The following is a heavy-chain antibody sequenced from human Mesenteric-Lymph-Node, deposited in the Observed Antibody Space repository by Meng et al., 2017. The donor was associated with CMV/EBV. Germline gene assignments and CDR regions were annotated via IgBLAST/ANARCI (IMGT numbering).Heavy chain of an antibody. V-gene: IGHV4-34*01. CDR1: GGSFSGHY. D-gene: IGHD3-10*01. CDR2: INHSGST. Sequence: SETLSLTCAVYGGSFSGHYWSWIRRPPGKRLEWIGEINHSGSTNYNPSLKSRVTISVDTSKNQFSLKLSSVTAADTAVYYCARDSPITMVRGAFGYWGQGTLVTVSS. CDR3: ARDSPITMVRGAFGY. J-gene: IGHJ4*02.